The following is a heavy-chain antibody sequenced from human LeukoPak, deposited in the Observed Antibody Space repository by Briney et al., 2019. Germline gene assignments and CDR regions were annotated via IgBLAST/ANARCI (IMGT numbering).Heavy chain of an antibody. D-gene: IGHD4-17*01. J-gene: IGHJ4*02. CDR1: GGSISGSY. CDR3: ARGIESYGDYGY. V-gene: IGHV4-59*01. Sequence: PETLSLTCTVSGGSISGSYWSWIRQPPGKGLEWIAYMYNSGSTNYNPSLKSRVTISIDTSKNQFSLKLSSLTAADTAIYYCARGIESYGDYGYWGQGILATVSS. CDR2: MYNSGST.